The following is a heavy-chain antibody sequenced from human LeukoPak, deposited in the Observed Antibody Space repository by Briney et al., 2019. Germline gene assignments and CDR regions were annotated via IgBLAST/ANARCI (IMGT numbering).Heavy chain of an antibody. V-gene: IGHV4-4*07. CDR2: IYTSGST. Sequence: SETLSLTCTVSGGSISSYYWSWIRQPAGKGLEWVGRIYTSGSTNYNPSLKSRVTMSVDTSKNQFSLKLSSVTAADTAVYYCARGTLLWFGELFDSYLFDYWGQGTLVTVSS. D-gene: IGHD3-10*01. CDR1: GGSISSYY. CDR3: ARGTLLWFGELFDSYLFDY. J-gene: IGHJ4*02.